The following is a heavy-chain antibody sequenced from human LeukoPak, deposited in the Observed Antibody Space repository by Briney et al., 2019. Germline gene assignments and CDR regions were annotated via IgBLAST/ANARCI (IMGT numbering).Heavy chain of an antibody. Sequence: SETLSLTCTVSGYSISSGYYWGWIRQPPGKGLEWIGSIYYSGSTYYNPSLKSRVTISVDTSKNQFSLKLSSVTAADTAVYYCARHNQYYYYYMDVWGKGTTVTISS. V-gene: IGHV4-38-2*02. CDR3: ARHNQYYYYYMDV. CDR1: GYSISSGYY. CDR2: IYYSGST. J-gene: IGHJ6*03.